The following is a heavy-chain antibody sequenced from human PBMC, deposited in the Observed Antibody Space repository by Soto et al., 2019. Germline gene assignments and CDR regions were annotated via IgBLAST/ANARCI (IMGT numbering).Heavy chain of an antibody. CDR3: AREVIAVAGYYFDD. CDR1: GGSISSGGYY. J-gene: IGHJ4*02. D-gene: IGHD6-19*01. CDR2: IYYSGST. V-gene: IGHV4-31*03. Sequence: SETLSLTCTVSGGSISSGGYYWSWIRQHSGKGLEWIGYIYYSGSTYYNPSLKSRVTISVDTSKNQFSLKLSSVTAADTAVYYCAREVIAVAGYYFDDWGQGTLVNVSS.